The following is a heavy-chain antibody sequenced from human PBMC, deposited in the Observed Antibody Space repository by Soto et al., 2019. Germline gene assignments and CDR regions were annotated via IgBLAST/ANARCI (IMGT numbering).Heavy chain of an antibody. CDR1: GFTFSSYG. V-gene: IGHV3-30*18. CDR3: AKGPFTYYDSSPFDY. D-gene: IGHD3-22*01. J-gene: IGHJ4*02. CDR2: ISYDGSNK. Sequence: QVQLVESGGGVVQPGRSLRLSCAASGFTFSSYGMHWVRQAPGKGLEWVAVISYDGSNKYYADSVKGRFTISRDNSKHALYVQMNSLRAGDTAVYYCAKGPFTYYDSSPFDYWGQGALVTVSS.